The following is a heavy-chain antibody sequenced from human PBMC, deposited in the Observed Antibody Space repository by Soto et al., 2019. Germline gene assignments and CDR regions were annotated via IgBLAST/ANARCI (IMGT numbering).Heavy chain of an antibody. CDR2: ISAYNGNT. V-gene: IGHV1-18*01. Sequence: ASVKVSCKASGYTFTSYGISWVRQAPGQGLEWMGWISAYNGNTNYAQKLQGRVTMTTDTSTSTAYMELRSLRSDDTAVYYCARGNDFWSGQSDYYYYYMDVWGKGTTVTVSS. D-gene: IGHD3-3*01. J-gene: IGHJ6*03. CDR1: GYTFTSYG. CDR3: ARGNDFWSGQSDYYYYYMDV.